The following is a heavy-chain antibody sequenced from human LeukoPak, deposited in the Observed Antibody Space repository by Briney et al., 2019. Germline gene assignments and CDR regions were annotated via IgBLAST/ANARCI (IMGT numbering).Heavy chain of an antibody. D-gene: IGHD3-22*01. V-gene: IGHV4-59*12. CDR1: GGSISSYY. CDR2: IYYSGST. J-gene: IGHJ4*02. CDR3: ARKGRRYYYDSSGFYPPDYYFDY. Sequence: SETLSLTCTVSGGSISSYYWSWIRQPPGKGLEWIGYIYYSGSTNYNPSLKSRVTISVDTSKNQFSLKLSSVTAADTAVYYCARKGRRYYYDSSGFYPPDYYFDYWGQGTLVTVSS.